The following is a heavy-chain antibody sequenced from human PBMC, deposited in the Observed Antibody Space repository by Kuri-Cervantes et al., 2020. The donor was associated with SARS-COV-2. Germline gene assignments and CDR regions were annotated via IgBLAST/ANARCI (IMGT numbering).Heavy chain of an antibody. V-gene: IGHV3-73*01. CDR3: TMGDWFDP. CDR2: IRSKANSYAT. J-gene: IGHJ5*02. Sequence: GTLKISCSASGFTFSGSAMHWVRQASGKGLEWVGRIRSKANSYATAYAASVTGRFTISRDDSKNTAYLQMNSLKTEDTAVYYCTMGDWFDPWGQGTLVTVSS. CDR1: GFTFSGSA. D-gene: IGHD3-16*01.